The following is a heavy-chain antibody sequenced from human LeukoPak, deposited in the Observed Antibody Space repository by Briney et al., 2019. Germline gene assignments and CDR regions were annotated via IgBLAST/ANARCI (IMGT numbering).Heavy chain of an antibody. V-gene: IGHV1-18*01. CDR1: GYTFTSYG. CDR3: ARDIKRSRARWENLGFDP. Sequence: ASVKVSCKASGYTFTSYGISWVRQAPGQGLEWMGWISAYNGNTNYAQKLQGRVTMTTDTSTSTAYMELRSLRSDDTAVYYCARDIKRSRARWENLGFDPWGQGTLVTVSS. CDR2: ISAYNGNT. D-gene: IGHD1-14*01. J-gene: IGHJ5*02.